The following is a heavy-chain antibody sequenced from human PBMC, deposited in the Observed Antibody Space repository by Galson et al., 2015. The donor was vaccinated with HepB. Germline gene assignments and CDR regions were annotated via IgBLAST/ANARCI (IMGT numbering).Heavy chain of an antibody. CDR2: ISVEAINK. CDR3: ARGLLYSYGRLDY. D-gene: IGHD5-18*01. CDR1: GFTFSDSP. V-gene: IGHV3-30*04. J-gene: IGHJ4*02. Sequence: SLRLSCAASGFTFSDSPVNWVRQAPGKGLEWVAIISVEAINKYYADSVKGRFTISRDDSKNTTYLQMSRLRAEDTAVYYCARGLLYSYGRLDYWGQGTLVTVSS.